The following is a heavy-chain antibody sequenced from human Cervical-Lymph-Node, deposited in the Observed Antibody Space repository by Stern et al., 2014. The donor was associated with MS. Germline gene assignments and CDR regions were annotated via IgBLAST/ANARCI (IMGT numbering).Heavy chain of an antibody. V-gene: IGHV7-4-1*02. Sequence: QVQLVQSGSELKKPGASVKVACMASGYTFTSYGMNWVRQAPGQGLEWMGWINTDTGNPTFAQGFTGRFVFSLDTSVSTAYLHISSLMAEDTAVYYCARVEACYSTSCDHPFDIWGQGTMVTVSS. J-gene: IGHJ3*02. D-gene: IGHD2-2*01. CDR2: INTDTGNP. CDR1: GYTFTSYG. CDR3: ARVEACYSTSCDHPFDI.